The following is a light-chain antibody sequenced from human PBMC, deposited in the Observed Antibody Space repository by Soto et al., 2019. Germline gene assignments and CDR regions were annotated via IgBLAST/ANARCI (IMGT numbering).Light chain of an antibody. V-gene: IGLV2-14*01. J-gene: IGLJ1*01. CDR2: EVT. CDR3: SSFASRFTFV. CDR1: TSDVGGYNY. Sequence: QSALTQTASVFGTPGQSITISCTGPTSDVGGYNYVSWYQQHPGKAPKLMISEVTNRPSGVSDRFSGSKSGNTASLTISGLQAEDEADYYCSSFASRFTFVFGTGTKVTVL.